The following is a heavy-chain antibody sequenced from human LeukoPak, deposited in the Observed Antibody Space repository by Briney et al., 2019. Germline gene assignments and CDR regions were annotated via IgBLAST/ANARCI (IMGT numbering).Heavy chain of an antibody. J-gene: IGHJ4*02. CDR3: ARAGSHWHYVY. Sequence: GGSLRLSCAASGFTFSGFSMSRVRQSPTKGLEWVANIKQDGSERYYVDSVKGRFTISRDNAKNSLSLQMNNLRVEDTAVYYCARAGSHWHYVYWGQGTVVTVSS. D-gene: IGHD3-10*01. CDR2: IKQDGSER. CDR1: GFTFSGFS. V-gene: IGHV3-7*01.